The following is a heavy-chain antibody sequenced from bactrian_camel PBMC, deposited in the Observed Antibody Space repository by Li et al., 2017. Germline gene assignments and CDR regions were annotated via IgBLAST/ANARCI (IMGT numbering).Heavy chain of an antibody. CDR3: AKDQGWFAFDY. V-gene: IGHV3S1*01. CDR2: SYPGAGPERDT. D-gene: IGHD6*01. Sequence: HVQLVESGGGSVQAGGSLRLSCRFTTGYSAVTLCMGWFRQAPGKEREGVASSYPGAGPERDTFIADSVKGRFTISRDDAKNTLYLQLNSLKSEDASVYYCAKDQGWFAFDYWGQGTQVTVS. J-gene: IGHJ4*01. CDR1: GYSAVTLC.